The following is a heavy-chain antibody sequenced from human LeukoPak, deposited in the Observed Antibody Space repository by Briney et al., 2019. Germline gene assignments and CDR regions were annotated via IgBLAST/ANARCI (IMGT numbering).Heavy chain of an antibody. CDR3: GRDFIGRYWYFEL. Sequence: SETLSLTSAVYGVSFSGYYWSWIRQPPGKGLEWIGEINHSGSTNYNPSPKSRVTISVDTSKNQFLLILGSVTAADAAVYYCGRDFIGRYWYFELWGRGTLVTVSS. D-gene: IGHD3-16*02. CDR2: INHSGST. CDR1: GVSFSGYY. V-gene: IGHV4-34*01. J-gene: IGHJ2*01.